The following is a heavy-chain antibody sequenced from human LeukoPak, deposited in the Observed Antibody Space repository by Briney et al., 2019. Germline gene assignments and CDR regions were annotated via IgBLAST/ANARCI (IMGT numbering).Heavy chain of an antibody. CDR1: GFTFSSHA. Sequence: GGSLRLSCAASGFTFSSHAMSWVRQAPGEGLEWVSTIGGSGGSTYNADSVKGRFTLSRDTSKNTLYLQMNSLRAEDTAVYYCAKKRGTPVTTIDIWGQGTMVTVSS. CDR2: IGGSGGST. V-gene: IGHV3-23*01. D-gene: IGHD4-17*01. CDR3: AKKRGTPVTTIDI. J-gene: IGHJ3*02.